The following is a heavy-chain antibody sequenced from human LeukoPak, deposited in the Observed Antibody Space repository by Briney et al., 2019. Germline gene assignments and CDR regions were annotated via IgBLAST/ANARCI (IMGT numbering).Heavy chain of an antibody. D-gene: IGHD6-19*01. CDR2: INAGNGNT. CDR1: GYTFTSYA. V-gene: IGHV1-3*01. Sequence: ASVKVSCKASGYTFTSYAMHWVRQAPGQRLEWMGWINAGNGNTKYSQKFQGRVTITRDTSASTAYMELSSLRSEDTAVYYCARESSGWYFGDAFVIWGKGTMVTVSS. J-gene: IGHJ3*02. CDR3: ARESSGWYFGDAFVI.